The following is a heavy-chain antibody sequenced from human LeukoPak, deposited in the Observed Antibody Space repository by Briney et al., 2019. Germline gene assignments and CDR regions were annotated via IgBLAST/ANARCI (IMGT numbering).Heavy chain of an antibody. Sequence: GGSLRLSCAASGFTVSSNYMSWVRQAPGKGLEWVSIIYSGAGTYYADSVKGRFTISRDNSKNTLYPQMNSLRAEDTGVYFCAREHQVAATPFDYWGQGTLVTVSS. CDR1: GFTVSSNY. V-gene: IGHV3-66*02. D-gene: IGHD1-26*01. CDR2: IYSGAGT. J-gene: IGHJ4*02. CDR3: AREHQVAATPFDY.